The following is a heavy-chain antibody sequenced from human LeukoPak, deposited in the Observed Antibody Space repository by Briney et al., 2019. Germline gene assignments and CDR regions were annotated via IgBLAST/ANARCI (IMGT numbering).Heavy chain of an antibody. V-gene: IGHV1-2*02. Sequence: ASVKVSCKASGYTFTGYYMHWVRQAPGQGLEWMGWINPNSGGTNYAQKFQGRVTMTRDTSISTAYMELRSLRSDDTAVYYCARDFPMADYGDYVEGYWGQGTLVTVSS. J-gene: IGHJ4*02. D-gene: IGHD4-17*01. CDR1: GYTFTGYY. CDR2: INPNSGGT. CDR3: ARDFPMADYGDYVEGY.